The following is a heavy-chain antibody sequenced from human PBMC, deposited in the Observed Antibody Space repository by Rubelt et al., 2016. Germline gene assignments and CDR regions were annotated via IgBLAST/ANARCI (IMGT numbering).Heavy chain of an antibody. J-gene: IGHJ6*03. CDR2: IYYSGST. CDR3: ARAVSYYDSSGYGYYYYMDV. V-gene: IGHV4-39*07. CDR1: GGSISSSSYY. Sequence: QLQLQESGPGLVKPSETLSLTCTVSGGSISSSSYYWGWIRQPPGKGLEWIGSIYYSGSTYYNPSLKSRVTISVDTSKNQFSLKRSSVTDADTAVYYCARAVSYYDSSGYGYYYYMDVWGKGTTVTASS. D-gene: IGHD3-22*01.